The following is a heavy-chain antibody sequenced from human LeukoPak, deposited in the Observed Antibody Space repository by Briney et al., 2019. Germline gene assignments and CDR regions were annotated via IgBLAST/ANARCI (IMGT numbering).Heavy chain of an antibody. J-gene: IGHJ5*02. Sequence: ASVKVSCKTSGYTFINYGVCWVRQAPGQGLEWMAWIDPKNGNRGYAQNFQGRVTMTTDISINTAYLELSSLRSEDTAVYYCARSHTQKEFCTGGRCYPTVWWFDPWGQGTLVTVSS. CDR1: GYTFINYG. D-gene: IGHD2-15*01. V-gene: IGHV1-8*01. CDR3: ARSHTQKEFCTGGRCYPTVWWFDP. CDR2: IDPKNGNR.